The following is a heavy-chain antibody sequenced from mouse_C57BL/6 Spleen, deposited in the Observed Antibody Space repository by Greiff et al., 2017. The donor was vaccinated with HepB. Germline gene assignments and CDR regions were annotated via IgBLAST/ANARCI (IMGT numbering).Heavy chain of an antibody. Sequence: VKLQESGPELVKPGASVKISCKASGYAFSSSWMNWVKQRPGKGLEWIGRIYPGDGDTNYNGKFKGKATLTADKSSSTAYMQLSSLTSEDSAVYFCARYLTTVVDYWGQGTTLTVSS. D-gene: IGHD1-1*01. J-gene: IGHJ2*01. CDR3: ARYLTTVVDY. CDR2: IYPGDGDT. CDR1: GYAFSSSW. V-gene: IGHV1-82*01.